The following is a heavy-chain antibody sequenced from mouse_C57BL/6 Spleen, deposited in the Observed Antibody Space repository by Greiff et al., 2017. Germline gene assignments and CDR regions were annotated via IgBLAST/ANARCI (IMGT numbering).Heavy chain of an antibody. CDR3: ARRSNYGDWYFDV. V-gene: IGHV1-52*01. J-gene: IGHJ1*03. CDR1: GYTFTSYW. Sequence: QVQLKQPGAELVRPGSSVKLSCKASGYTFTSYWMHWVKQRPIQGLEWIGNIDPSDSETHYNQKFKDKATLTVDKSSSTAYMQLSSLTSEDSAVYYCARRSNYGDWYFDVWGTGTTVTVAS. CDR2: IDPSDSET. D-gene: IGHD2-5*01.